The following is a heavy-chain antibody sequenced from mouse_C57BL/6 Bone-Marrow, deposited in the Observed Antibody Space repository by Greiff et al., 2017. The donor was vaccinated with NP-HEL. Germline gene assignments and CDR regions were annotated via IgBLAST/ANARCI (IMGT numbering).Heavy chain of an antibody. CDR1: GYTFTDYE. Sequence: LQESGAELVRPGASVTLSCKASGYTFTDYEMHWVKQTPVHGLEWIGAIDPETGGTAYNQKFKGKAILTADKSSSTAYMELRSLTSEDSAVYYCTSDGYYDAYWGQGTLVTVSA. V-gene: IGHV1-15*01. D-gene: IGHD2-3*01. CDR2: IDPETGGT. CDR3: TSDGYYDAY. J-gene: IGHJ3*01.